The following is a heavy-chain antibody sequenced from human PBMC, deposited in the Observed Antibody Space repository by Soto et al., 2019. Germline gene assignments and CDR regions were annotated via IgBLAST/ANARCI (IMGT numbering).Heavy chain of an antibody. Sequence: SETLSLTCTVSGGSISSSSYYWGWIRQPPGKGLEWIGSIYYSGSTYYNPSLKSRVTISVDTSKNQFSLKLSSVTAADTAVYYCARQRPNYDFWSGYSSPLDVWGQGTTVTVSS. CDR3: ARQRPNYDFWSGYSSPLDV. D-gene: IGHD3-3*01. J-gene: IGHJ6*02. CDR1: GGSISSSSYY. CDR2: IYYSGST. V-gene: IGHV4-39*01.